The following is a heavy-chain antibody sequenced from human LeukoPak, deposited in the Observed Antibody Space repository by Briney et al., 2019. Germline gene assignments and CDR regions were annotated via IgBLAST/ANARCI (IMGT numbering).Heavy chain of an antibody. CDR1: GFTFSNWA. V-gene: IGHV3-23*01. CDR2: ISADGGGT. CDR3: AKKDLLSGAFDI. D-gene: IGHD1-26*01. Sequence: GGSLRLSCVASGFTFSNWAITWVRQAPGMGLEWVSSISADGGGTYYADSVKGRFTISRDNSKNTLYLQMDSLRAEDTAVYYCAKKDLLSGAFDIWGQGTMVIVSS. J-gene: IGHJ3*02.